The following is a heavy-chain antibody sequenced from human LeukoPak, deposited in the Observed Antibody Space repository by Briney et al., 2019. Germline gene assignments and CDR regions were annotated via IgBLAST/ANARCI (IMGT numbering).Heavy chain of an antibody. CDR1: SGSIGSSSNY. J-gene: IGHJ5*02. D-gene: IGHD2-8*01. V-gene: IGHV4-39*01. CDR2: VYYSGST. CDR3: ARASFNGVFGNWFDP. Sequence: SETLSLTCTVSSGSIGSSSNYWGWIRQAPGKGLEWIGNVYYSGSTFYNPSLKSRVTISVDTSKNQFSLKLRSVTAADTAIYYCARASFNGVFGNWFDPWGQGTLVTVSS.